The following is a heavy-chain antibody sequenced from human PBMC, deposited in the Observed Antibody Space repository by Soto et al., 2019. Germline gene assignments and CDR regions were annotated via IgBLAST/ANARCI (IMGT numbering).Heavy chain of an antibody. V-gene: IGHV1-2*07. Sequence: QVQLGQSGAEVKKPGSSVKVSCKASGYTVSDYYMHWVRQAPGQGLEWMGFINSKSGATNYAHKFQGRVTTSRDTSISTGYMELSNLRSDDTAIYYCARDPVPSIWHFAVWGSGTLVTVSS. CDR3: ARDPVPSIWHFAV. J-gene: IGHJ2*01. D-gene: IGHD6-6*01. CDR1: GYTVSDYY. CDR2: INSKSGAT.